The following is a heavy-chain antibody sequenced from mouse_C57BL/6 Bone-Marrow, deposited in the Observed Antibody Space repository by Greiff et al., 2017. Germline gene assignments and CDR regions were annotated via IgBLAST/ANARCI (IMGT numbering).Heavy chain of an antibody. Sequence: QVQLQQPGTELVKPGASVKLSCKASGYTFTSYWMHWVKQRPEQGLDWVGNINPRNGGTNYTETFKSKTTLTVDKSYSTAYMQLSSLTSEDSAVYYCARKDYGSSYVIDYWGQGTTLTVSS. CDR2: INPRNGGT. J-gene: IGHJ2*01. D-gene: IGHD1-1*01. V-gene: IGHV1-53*01. CDR1: GYTFTSYW. CDR3: ARKDYGSSYVIDY.